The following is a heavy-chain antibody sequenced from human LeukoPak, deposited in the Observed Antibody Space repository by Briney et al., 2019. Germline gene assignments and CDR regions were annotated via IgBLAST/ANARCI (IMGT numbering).Heavy chain of an antibody. Sequence: VKVSCKASGGTFSSYAISWVRQAPGQGLEWMGGIIPIFGTANYAQKFQGRVTITTDESTSTAYMELSSLRSEDTAVYYCARDFPQYYYDSSGTNAFDIWGQGTMVAVSS. J-gene: IGHJ3*02. D-gene: IGHD3-22*01. CDR1: GGTFSSYA. CDR2: IIPIFGTA. CDR3: ARDFPQYYYDSSGTNAFDI. V-gene: IGHV1-69*13.